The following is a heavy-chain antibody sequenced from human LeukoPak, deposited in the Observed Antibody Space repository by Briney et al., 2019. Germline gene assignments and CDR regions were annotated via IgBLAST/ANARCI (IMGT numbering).Heavy chain of an antibody. CDR3: ARDFRYYYDSSGERKLDY. V-gene: IGHV1-18*01. CDR2: ISAYNGNT. D-gene: IGHD3-22*01. J-gene: IGHJ4*02. Sequence: ASVKVSCKASGYTFTSYGISWVRQAPGQGLEWMGWISAYNGNTNYAQKLQGRVTMTTDTSTSTAYMELRSLRSDGTAVYYCARDFRYYYDSSGERKLDYWGQGTLVTVSS. CDR1: GYTFTSYG.